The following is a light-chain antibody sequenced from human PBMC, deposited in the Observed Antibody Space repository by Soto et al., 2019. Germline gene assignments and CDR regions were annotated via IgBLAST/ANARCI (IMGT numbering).Light chain of an antibody. CDR3: AACDDSLNGYV. CDR1: SSNIGSNT. CDR2: SNN. V-gene: IGLV1-44*01. Sequence: QSVLTQPPSASGTPGQRVTISCSGSSSNIGSNTVNWDQQLPGTAPKLLIYSNNQRPSGVPDRFSGSKSGTSASLAISGLQSEDEADYYCAACDDSLNGYVFGTGTKLTVL. J-gene: IGLJ1*01.